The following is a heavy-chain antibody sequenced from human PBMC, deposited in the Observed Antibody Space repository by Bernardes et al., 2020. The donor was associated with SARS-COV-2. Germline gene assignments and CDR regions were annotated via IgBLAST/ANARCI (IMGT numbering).Heavy chain of an antibody. CDR3: VTRDCTTTSCSLDY. CDR2: INSNGGST. CDR1: GFTFSTSA. D-gene: IGHD2-2*01. V-gene: IGHV3-64D*08. J-gene: IGHJ4*02. Sequence: VGSLRLSCSASGFTFSTSAMHWVRQPPGKGLQYVSAINSNGGSTYYADSVKGRFTISRDNSKNTLYLQMSSLRAEDTAVYYCVTRDCTTTSCSLDYWGQGILVTVSS.